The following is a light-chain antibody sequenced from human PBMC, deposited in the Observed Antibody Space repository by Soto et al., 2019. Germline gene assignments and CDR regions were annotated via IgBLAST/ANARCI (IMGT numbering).Light chain of an antibody. Sequence: GDRVTITCRASQSISRWLAWYQQKPGKAPKILIYDASILKSGVPSRFSGSGSGTEFTLTISSLQPDDFATYYCQQYNSYSTWTFGQGTKVDIK. CDR2: DAS. V-gene: IGKV1-5*01. CDR3: QQYNSYSTWT. CDR1: QSISRW. J-gene: IGKJ1*01.